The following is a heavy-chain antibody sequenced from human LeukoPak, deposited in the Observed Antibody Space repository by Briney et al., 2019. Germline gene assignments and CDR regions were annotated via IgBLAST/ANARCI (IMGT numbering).Heavy chain of an antibody. D-gene: IGHD3-22*01. CDR2: IYYSGST. V-gene: IGHV4-39*07. Sequence: SETLSLTCSVSGVSISSNNYCWGWIRQPPGKGLEWIASIYYSGSTYYNSSLKSRVTISVDTSKNQFSLRLSSVTAADTAVYYCARDLTSYYYDSSGYPWGQGTLVTVSS. J-gene: IGHJ5*02. CDR1: GVSISSNNYC. CDR3: ARDLTSYYYDSSGYP.